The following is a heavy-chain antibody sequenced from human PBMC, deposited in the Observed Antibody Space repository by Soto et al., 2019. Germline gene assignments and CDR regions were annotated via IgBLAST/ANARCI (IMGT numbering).Heavy chain of an antibody. V-gene: IGHV1-69*01. D-gene: IGHD3-16*01. Sequence: QVQLVQSGADVKKPGSSVKVSCKTSGGSFGSSAISWVRQAPAQGREWMGENIPVFDKANYAQNFQGRLTITADELTGTVFMELSSLRSEDTALYFCARLRRDWGDAFDLWGLGTFVTVSS. CDR2: NIPVFDKA. CDR3: ARLRRDWGDAFDL. J-gene: IGHJ3*01. CDR1: GGSFGSSA.